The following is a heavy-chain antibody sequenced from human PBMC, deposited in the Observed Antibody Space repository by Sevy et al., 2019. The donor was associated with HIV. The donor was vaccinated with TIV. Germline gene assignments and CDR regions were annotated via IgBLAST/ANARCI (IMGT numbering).Heavy chain of an antibody. CDR1: GFTFSSYS. V-gene: IGHV3-21*01. D-gene: IGHD6-19*01. J-gene: IGHJ4*02. CDR3: ARDLSEQWLVQGYFDY. Sequence: GGSLRLSCAASGFTFSSYSMNWVRQAPGKGLEWVSSISSSSSYIYYADSVKGRFTISRDNAKNSLYLQINSLRAEDTAVYYCARDLSEQWLVQGYFDYWGQGTLVTVSS. CDR2: ISSSSSYI.